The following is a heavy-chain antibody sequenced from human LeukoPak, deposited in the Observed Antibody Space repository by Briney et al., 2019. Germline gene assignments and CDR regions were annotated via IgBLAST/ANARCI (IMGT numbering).Heavy chain of an antibody. D-gene: IGHD1-26*01. CDR2: ISAYNGNT. J-gene: IGHJ4*02. CDR3: ARDYEGATKGDYFDY. Sequence: ASVKVSCKASGYTFTSYGISWVRQAPGQGLEWMGWISAYNGNTNYAQKLQGRVTMTTDTSTSTAYMELRSLRSDDTAVYYCARDYEGATKGDYFDYWGQGTLVTVSS. CDR1: GYTFTSYG. V-gene: IGHV1-18*01.